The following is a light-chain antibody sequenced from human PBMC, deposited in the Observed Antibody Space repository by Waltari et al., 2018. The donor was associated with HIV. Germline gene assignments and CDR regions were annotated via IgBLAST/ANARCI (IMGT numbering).Light chain of an antibody. V-gene: IGLV2-11*01. CDR2: DVN. Sequence: QSALTQPASVAGSPGQSITISCTGTSSEIGGYDSVSWYQQHPGKAPKPMIFDVNKRPSGVPARFSGSKSGHTASLTISGLQADDEADYYCCSYAGSYTEIFGGGTKLTVL. CDR3: CSYAGSYTEI. CDR1: SSEIGGYDS. J-gene: IGLJ2*01.